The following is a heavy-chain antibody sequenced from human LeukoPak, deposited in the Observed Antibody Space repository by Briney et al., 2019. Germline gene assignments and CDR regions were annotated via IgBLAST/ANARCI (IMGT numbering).Heavy chain of an antibody. D-gene: IGHD6-6*01. Sequence: PGGSLRLSCAASGFTFSDYYMSWIRQAPGKGLEWVSYISSSGSTIYYADSVKGRFTISRDNAKNSLYLQMNSLRAEDTAVYYCAGEAAGSSLAAFDYWGQGTLVTVSS. CDR2: ISSSGSTI. V-gene: IGHV3-11*04. CDR3: AGEAAGSSLAAFDY. CDR1: GFTFSDYY. J-gene: IGHJ4*02.